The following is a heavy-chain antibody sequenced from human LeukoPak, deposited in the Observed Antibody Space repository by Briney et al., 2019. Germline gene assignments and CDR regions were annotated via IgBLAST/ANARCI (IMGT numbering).Heavy chain of an antibody. CDR2: MNPNSGNT. CDR1: GYTFTSYD. J-gene: IGHJ4*02. V-gene: IGHV1-8*03. Sequence: GASVKVSCKASGYTFTSYDINWVRQATGQGLEWMGWMNPNSGNTGYAQKFQGRVTITRNTSISTAYMELSSLRSEDTAVYYCATDLIAARPEFDYWGQGTLVTVSS. CDR3: ATDLIAARPEFDY. D-gene: IGHD6-6*01.